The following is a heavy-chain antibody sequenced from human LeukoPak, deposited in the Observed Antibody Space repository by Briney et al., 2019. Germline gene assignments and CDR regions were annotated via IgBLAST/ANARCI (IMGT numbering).Heavy chain of an antibody. V-gene: IGHV3-48*01. Sequence: GGSLRLSCAVSGFTFSSYSMNWVRQAPGKGLEWVSYISSSSSTIYYADSVKGRFTISRDNAKNSLYLQMNSLRAEDTAVCYCATLYDYVWGSYRNYWGQGTLVTVSS. CDR2: ISSSSSTI. J-gene: IGHJ4*02. CDR3: ATLYDYVWGSYRNY. CDR1: GFTFSSYS. D-gene: IGHD3-16*02.